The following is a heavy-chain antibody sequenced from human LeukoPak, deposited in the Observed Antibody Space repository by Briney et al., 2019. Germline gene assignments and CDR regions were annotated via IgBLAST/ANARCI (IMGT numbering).Heavy chain of an antibody. CDR2: IYYSGST. CDR1: GGSISSYY. V-gene: IGHV4-59*08. D-gene: IGHD3-10*01. CDR3: ARSIITMVRGVIIDAFDI. Sequence: SETLSLTCTVSGGSISSYYWSWIRQPPGKGLEWIGYIYYSGSTNYNPSLKSRVTISVDTSNNQYSLKLSSVTAADTAVYYCARSIITMVRGVIIDAFDIRGQGTMVTVSS. J-gene: IGHJ3*02.